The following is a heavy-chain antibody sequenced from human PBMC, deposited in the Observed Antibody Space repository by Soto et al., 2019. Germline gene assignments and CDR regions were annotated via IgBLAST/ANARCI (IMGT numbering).Heavy chain of an antibody. V-gene: IGHV3-30*18. CDR3: AKAGDTAMVTRYSYYGMDV. Sequence: QVQLVESGGGVVQPGRSLRLSCAASGFTFSSYGMHWVRQAPGKGLEWVAVISYDGSNKYYADSVKGRFTISRDNSKNTLYLQMNSLRAEDTAVYYCAKAGDTAMVTRYSYYGMDVWGQGTTVTVSS. CDR2: ISYDGSNK. D-gene: IGHD5-18*01. J-gene: IGHJ6*02. CDR1: GFTFSSYG.